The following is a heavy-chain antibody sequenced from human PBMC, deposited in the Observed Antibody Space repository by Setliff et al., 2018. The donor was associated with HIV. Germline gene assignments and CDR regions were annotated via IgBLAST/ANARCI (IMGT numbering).Heavy chain of an antibody. CDR2: LHYSGIS. CDR1: GGSISSSSYY. CDR3: ARGGGFWSGQLDY. J-gene: IGHJ4*02. D-gene: IGHD3-3*01. Sequence: ETLSLTCTVSGGSISSSSYYWGWIRQSPGKGLEWIGSLHYSGISNFNPSLKSRVSIPIDTPRSQFSLKLSSVTAADTAVYYCARGGGFWSGQLDYWGQGTLVTVSS. V-gene: IGHV4-39*07.